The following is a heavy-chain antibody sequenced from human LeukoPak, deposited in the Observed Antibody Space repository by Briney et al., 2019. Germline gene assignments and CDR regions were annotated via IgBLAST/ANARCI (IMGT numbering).Heavy chain of an antibody. CDR1: GFTFSGSV. CDR3: TRLRGDCGGDCYSHDY. D-gene: IGHD2-21*02. CDR2: IRSKANSYAT. Sequence: PGGSLRLSCVASGFTFSGSVMHWVRQASGKGLEWVGRIRSKANSYATAYAASVRGRFTISRDDSKNTAYLQMNNLRTEDTAVYYCTRLRGDCGGDCYSHDYWGQGTLVTVSS. J-gene: IGHJ4*02. V-gene: IGHV3-73*01.